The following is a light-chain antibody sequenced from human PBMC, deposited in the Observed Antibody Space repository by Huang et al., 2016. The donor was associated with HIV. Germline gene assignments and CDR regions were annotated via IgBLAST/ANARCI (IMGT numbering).Light chain of an antibody. CDR3: QQRDNWPPVT. CDR2: DAS. Sequence: EIVLTQSPATLSLSAGERATLSCRASQTVSRYLAWYQQKPGQAPRRLIYDASNRTAGVPGRFSGSGGGADFTLTISSLEPEDVAVDYCQQRDNWPPVTFGQGTRVEIK. V-gene: IGKV3-11*01. J-gene: IGKJ5*01. CDR1: QTVSRY.